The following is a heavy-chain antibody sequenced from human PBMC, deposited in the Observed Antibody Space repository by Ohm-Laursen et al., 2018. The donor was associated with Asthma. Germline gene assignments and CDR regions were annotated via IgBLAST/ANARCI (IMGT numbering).Heavy chain of an antibody. Sequence: PSDTLSLTCTVSRGSIRSTNHYWGWVRQPPGKGLEWIGSVYFSGSAYYSPSLKSRVLLSVDTSRDQFSLKVYSVTVAGTAVHYRGEIAGSFFRRGSDVWGHGTRVTVSA. CDR3: GEIAGSFFRRGSDV. V-gene: IGHV4-39*01. CDR2: VYFSGSA. D-gene: IGHD3-10*01. J-gene: IGHJ3*01. CDR1: RGSIRSTNHY.